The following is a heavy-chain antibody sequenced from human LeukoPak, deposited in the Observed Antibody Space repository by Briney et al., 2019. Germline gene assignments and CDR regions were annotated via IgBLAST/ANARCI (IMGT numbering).Heavy chain of an antibody. D-gene: IGHD6-6*01. V-gene: IGHV3-74*01. CDR3: ARGPNSNWSGLDF. J-gene: IGHJ4*02. CDR1: GLTFSSHW. Sequence: GGSLRLSCAASGLTFSSHWMHWVRQAPGKGLVWVSRISPTGSTTSYADSVKGRFTVSRDNAKNTLYLQVNNLRAEDTAVYYCARGPNSNWSGLDFWGQGTLLTVSS. CDR2: ISPTGSTT.